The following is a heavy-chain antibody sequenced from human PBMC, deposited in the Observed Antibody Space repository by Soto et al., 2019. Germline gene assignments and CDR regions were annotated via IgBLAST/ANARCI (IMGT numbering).Heavy chain of an antibody. J-gene: IGHJ4*02. Sequence: GVSLRLSCLASGFPVSEYDINGVRPAPGKGLEWISYISSSGSAVYYADSVKGRFTISRDNAKNSVFLHVNSLRAEDASVYYCARFKSYTSAWSYWGQGTLVTVSS. D-gene: IGHD6-13*01. CDR2: ISSSGSAV. CDR1: GFPVSEYD. V-gene: IGHV3-48*03. CDR3: ARFKSYTSAWSY.